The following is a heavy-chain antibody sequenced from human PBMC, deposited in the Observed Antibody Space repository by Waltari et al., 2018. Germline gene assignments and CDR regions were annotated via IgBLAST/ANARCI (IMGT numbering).Heavy chain of an antibody. Sequence: QVHLVSPGGGLVQPGKSLRLSCVVSGLTFSSYGLHWVRQAPGKGLEWVAIISYDGSNKYYGDSVKGRFTISRDNSNNTLYLRMNSLRPEDTAVYYCAKGRRNELQGLSYFDSWGQGTLVTVSS. CDR1: GLTFSSYG. CDR2: ISYDGSNK. V-gene: IGHV3-30*18. CDR3: AKGRRNELQGLSYFDS. J-gene: IGHJ4*02. D-gene: IGHD1-7*01.